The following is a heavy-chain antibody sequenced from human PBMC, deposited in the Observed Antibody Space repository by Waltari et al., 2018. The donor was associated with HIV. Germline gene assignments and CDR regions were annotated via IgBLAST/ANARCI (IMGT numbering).Heavy chain of an antibody. CDR2: IKPKTEGGTV. CDR3: ATTDPAHYD. CDR1: GFNFNDAW. D-gene: IGHD3-10*01. V-gene: IGHV3-15*07. Sequence: EGQLVESGGGLVRPGGSLRLSCAASGFNFNDAWMNWVRQPPGKGLEWVVRIKPKTEGGTVDYTTPVKGRVTISSDDSQQTLYLQMSSLMTDDTGVYYCATTDPAHYDWGPGTLVTVSS. J-gene: IGHJ4*02.